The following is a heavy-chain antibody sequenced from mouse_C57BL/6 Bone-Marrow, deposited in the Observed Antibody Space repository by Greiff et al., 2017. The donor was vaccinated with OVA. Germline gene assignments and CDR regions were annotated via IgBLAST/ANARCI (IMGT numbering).Heavy chain of an antibody. J-gene: IGHJ3*01. D-gene: IGHD2-3*01. CDR2: ITHSGET. CDR1: GFPITSCYY. CDR3: AGDPDGCNGLAY. Sequence: VHLVESGPGLVKPSQSLILTCSLTGFPITSCYYWFWIRPAPGKPLELMGYITHSGETFYNPSLQSPITITRETSKNQFFLQLSSVTTEDTAMYYCAGDPDGCNGLAYWGQGTLVTVSA. V-gene: IGHV12-3*01.